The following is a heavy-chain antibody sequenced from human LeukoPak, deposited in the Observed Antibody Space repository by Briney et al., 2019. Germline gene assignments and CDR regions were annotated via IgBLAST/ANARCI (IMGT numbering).Heavy chain of an antibody. Sequence: GGSLRLSCAAAGFIFRNYLMGWVRQAPGKGLEWVAKINEDGTEKYYVDSVKGRFIISRDNSKNSLYLQMNILRVEDTAVFYCLSGSGHCGQGSLVTVSS. V-gene: IGHV3-7*01. J-gene: IGHJ4*02. CDR2: INEDGTEK. CDR1: GFIFRNYL. CDR3: LSGSGH. D-gene: IGHD3-10*01.